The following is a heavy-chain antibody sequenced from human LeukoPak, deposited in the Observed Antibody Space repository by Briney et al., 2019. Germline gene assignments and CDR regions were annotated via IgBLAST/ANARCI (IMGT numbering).Heavy chain of an antibody. J-gene: IGHJ4*02. CDR3: ARGHSSGWYTVDY. CDR2: INHSGST. D-gene: IGHD6-19*01. V-gene: IGHV4-34*01. CDR1: GGSFSGYY. Sequence: SETLSLTCAVYGGSFSGYYWSWIRQPPGKGLEWIGEINHSGSTNYNPSLKSRVTISVDTSKNQFSLKLSSVAAADTAVYYCARGHSSGWYTVDYWGQGTLVTVSS.